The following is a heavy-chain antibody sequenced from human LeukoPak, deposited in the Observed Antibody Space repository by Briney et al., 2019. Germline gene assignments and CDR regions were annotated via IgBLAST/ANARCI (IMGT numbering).Heavy chain of an antibody. CDR3: ARDVLQDAFDI. CDR2: ISSSSSYI. D-gene: IGHD2-8*01. Sequence: GGSLRPSCAASGFTFSSYSMNWVRQAPGKGLEWVSSISSSSSYIYYADSVKGRFTISRDNAKNSLYLQMNSLRAEDTAVYYCARDVLQDAFDIWGQGTMVTVSS. CDR1: GFTFSSYS. V-gene: IGHV3-21*01. J-gene: IGHJ3*02.